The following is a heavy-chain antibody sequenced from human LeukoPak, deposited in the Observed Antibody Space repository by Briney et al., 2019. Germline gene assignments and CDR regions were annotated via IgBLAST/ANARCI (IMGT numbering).Heavy chain of an antibody. Sequence: PGGSLRLSCAASGFTFSSYGMSWVRQAPGKGLEWVSTVSGSGGSTYYADSVKGRFTISRDNSKNTLYLQMNSLRAEDTAIYYCAKDIVVVPAATALWDYWGQGTLVTVSS. CDR1: GFTFSSYG. CDR3: AKDIVVVPAATALWDY. CDR2: VSGSGGST. V-gene: IGHV3-23*01. J-gene: IGHJ4*02. D-gene: IGHD2-2*01.